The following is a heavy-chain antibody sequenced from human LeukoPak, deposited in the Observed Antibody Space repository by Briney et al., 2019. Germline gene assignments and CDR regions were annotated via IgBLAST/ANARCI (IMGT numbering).Heavy chain of an antibody. CDR2: IYYSGTT. Sequence: PSETLSLTCTVPGGPIGSYYWSWLRQPPGKGLEWIGYIYYSGTTNYNPSLKSRVTISVDRSKNQFSLKLSSVTAADTAVYYCARASMSYSYRFDYWGQGTLVTVSS. D-gene: IGHD5-18*01. J-gene: IGHJ4*02. CDR3: ARASMSYSYRFDY. CDR1: GGPIGSYY. V-gene: IGHV4-59*12.